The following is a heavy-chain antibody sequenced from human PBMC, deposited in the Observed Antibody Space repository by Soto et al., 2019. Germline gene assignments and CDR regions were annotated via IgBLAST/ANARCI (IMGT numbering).Heavy chain of an antibody. CDR2: VYYRGRS. J-gene: IGHJ4*02. CDR3: VSQRTTVPTQAYFDY. V-gene: IGHV4-39*01. CDR1: GGSVSNSSFY. D-gene: IGHD4-17*01. Sequence: PSETLSLTCTVSGGSVSNSSFYWGWLRQSPGKGLEWTGSVYYRGRSYSKSSVKSRVTISVDTSKNRFSLSLNSVTASDTAVYFWVSQRTTVPTQAYFDYWGTGALVPVSS.